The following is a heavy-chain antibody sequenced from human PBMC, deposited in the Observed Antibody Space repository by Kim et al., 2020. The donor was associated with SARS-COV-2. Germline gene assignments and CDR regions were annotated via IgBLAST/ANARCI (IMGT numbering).Heavy chain of an antibody. CDR1: GFTFSSYG. D-gene: IGHD4-17*01. CDR3: AREGWTGDYARGLVDY. V-gene: IGHV3-33*01. Sequence: GGSLRLSCAASGFTFSSYGMHWVRQAPGKGLEWVAVIWYDGSNKYYADSVKGRFTISRDNSKNTLYLQMNSLRAEDTAVYYCAREGWTGDYARGLVDYWGQGTLVTVSS. J-gene: IGHJ4*02. CDR2: IWYDGSNK.